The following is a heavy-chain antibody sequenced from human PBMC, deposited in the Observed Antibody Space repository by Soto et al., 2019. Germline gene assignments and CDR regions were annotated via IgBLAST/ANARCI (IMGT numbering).Heavy chain of an antibody. CDR3: AREDESSGYAGTFQH. CDR2: ISHDGNK. J-gene: IGHJ1*01. CDR1: GFTFSSYV. V-gene: IGHV3-30-3*01. D-gene: IGHD3-22*01. Sequence: QVQLVESGGDVVQPGRSLRLSCAASGFTFSSYVFHWVRQTPGKGLEWVALISHDGNKHYADSVKDRFTISRDNSKNELNLEMNSLRAEDTALYYCAREDESSGYAGTFQHWGQGTLVTVSP.